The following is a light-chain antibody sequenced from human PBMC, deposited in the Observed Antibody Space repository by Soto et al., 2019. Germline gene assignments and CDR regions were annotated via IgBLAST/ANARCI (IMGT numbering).Light chain of an antibody. CDR2: VTS. CDR3: QPYGSSSFT. CDR1: QSVSSNK. J-gene: IGKJ2*01. V-gene: IGKV3-20*01. Sequence: IVLTQSPGTLSLSSGESPTLSCRASQSVSSNKLSCYQQKPGQAPRLLVYVTSSSATGIPDRFSGSGSGTDLTLTISRLEPEDFAVYYCQPYGSSSFTFGQGTKLEIK.